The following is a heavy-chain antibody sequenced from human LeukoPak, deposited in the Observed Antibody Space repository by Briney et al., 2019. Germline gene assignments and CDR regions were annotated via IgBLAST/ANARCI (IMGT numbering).Heavy chain of an antibody. CDR1: GFTFSNYG. V-gene: IGHV3-21*01. CDR2: TDTSGNYI. D-gene: IGHD2-2*01. Sequence: PGGSLRLSCAASGFTFSNYGMNGVRQAPGKGLEWVSFTDTSGNYIYYGDSVKGRFTISRDNAKSTLYLQMNSLRAEDTAVYYCASSTQISKYADYWGQGALVTVSS. CDR3: ASSTQISKYADY. J-gene: IGHJ4*02.